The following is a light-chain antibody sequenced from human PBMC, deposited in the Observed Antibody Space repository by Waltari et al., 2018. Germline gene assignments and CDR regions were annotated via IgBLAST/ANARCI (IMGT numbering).Light chain of an antibody. J-gene: IGKJ1*01. CDR3: EQCYKSPAT. CDR2: SAS. CDR1: QNIDNY. V-gene: IGKV1-39*01. Sequence: DIQMTQSPSSLSASVGGRVTITCRASQNIDNYLNWYQQKEGKAPRLLMYSASSLQSGVPSRFRGSGSETEFTLTITSLQPEDSATYFCEQCYKSPATFGQGTRVQIK.